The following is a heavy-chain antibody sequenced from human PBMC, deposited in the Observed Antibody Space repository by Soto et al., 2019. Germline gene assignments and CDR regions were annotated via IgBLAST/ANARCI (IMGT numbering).Heavy chain of an antibody. CDR1: GFTFSNAW. CDR3: TSYDFDY. Sequence: GGYLRLSCAASGFTFSNAWMSWVCQAPGKGLEWVGRIKSKTDGGATDYAAPVKGRFTSSRDYSNNTLYLQMNRLKTEDTAVYYCTSYDFDYRGQGTLGTVAS. CDR2: IKSKTDGGAT. V-gene: IGHV3-15*01. J-gene: IGHJ4*02.